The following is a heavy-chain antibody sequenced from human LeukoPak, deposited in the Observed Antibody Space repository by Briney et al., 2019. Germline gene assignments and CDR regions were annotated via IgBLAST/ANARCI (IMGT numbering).Heavy chain of an antibody. Sequence: SETLSLTCAVSGGSINSSFYYWGWIRQPPGKGLEWIGSIYYSGSTYYNPSLKSRVTISVDTSKNHFSLKLSSVTAADTAVFYCARQGTWYKEIDYWGQGTLVAVSS. CDR3: ARQGTWYKEIDY. CDR1: GGSINSSFYY. J-gene: IGHJ4*02. CDR2: IYYSGST. V-gene: IGHV4-39*01. D-gene: IGHD6-13*01.